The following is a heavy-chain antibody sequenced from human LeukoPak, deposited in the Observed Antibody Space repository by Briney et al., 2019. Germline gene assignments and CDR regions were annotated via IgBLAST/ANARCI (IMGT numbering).Heavy chain of an antibody. Sequence: GSLRLSCAASGFTFSTFAMIWVRQPPGKGLEWIGEINHSGSTNYNPSLKSRVTISVDTSKNQFSLKLSSVTAADTAVYYCAGRSRWLQLGYYWGQGTLVTVSS. CDR3: AGRSRWLQLGYY. D-gene: IGHD5-24*01. V-gene: IGHV4-34*08. CDR2: INHSGST. J-gene: IGHJ4*02. CDR1: GFTFSTFA.